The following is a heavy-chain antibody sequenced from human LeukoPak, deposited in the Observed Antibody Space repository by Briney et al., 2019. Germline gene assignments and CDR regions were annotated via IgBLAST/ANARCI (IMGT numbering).Heavy chain of an antibody. Sequence: PGGSLRLSCAASGFIFSNYWRGWVRQAPGKGLESLANINTDGSEYYYVDSVKGRFSISRDNAKNSLYLQMNSLRAEDTAVYYCVSAVRGSSFAICGQGTKVTVSS. CDR2: INTDGSEY. J-gene: IGHJ3*02. CDR1: GFIFSNYW. V-gene: IGHV3-7*03. D-gene: IGHD3-10*02. CDR3: VSAVRGSSFAI.